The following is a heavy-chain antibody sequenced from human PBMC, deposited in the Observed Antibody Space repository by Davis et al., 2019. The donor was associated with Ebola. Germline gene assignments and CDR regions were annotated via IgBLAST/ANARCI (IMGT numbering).Heavy chain of an antibody. V-gene: IGHV1-46*01. Sequence: ASVKVSCKASGYTFTSYGISWVRQAPGQGLEWMGIINPSGGSTSYAQKFQGRVTMTRDTSTSTVYMELSSLRSEDTAVYYCAREKRYSSSSPLAYYYYYGMDVWGQGTTVTVSS. D-gene: IGHD6-6*01. CDR3: AREKRYSSSSPLAYYYYYGMDV. J-gene: IGHJ6*02. CDR2: INPSGGST. CDR1: GYTFTSYG.